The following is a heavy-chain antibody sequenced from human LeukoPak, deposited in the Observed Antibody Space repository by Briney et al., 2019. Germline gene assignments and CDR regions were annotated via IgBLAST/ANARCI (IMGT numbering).Heavy chain of an antibody. V-gene: IGHV1-69*04. Sequence: ASVKVSCKASGGTFSSYAIRWVRQAPGQGLEWMGRIIPILGIANYAQKFQGRDTITADKSTSTAYMELSSLRSEDTAVYYCAREAGYDSSGSYFDYWGQGTLVTVSS. CDR2: IIPILGIA. D-gene: IGHD3-22*01. CDR3: AREAGYDSSGSYFDY. CDR1: GGTFSSYA. J-gene: IGHJ4*02.